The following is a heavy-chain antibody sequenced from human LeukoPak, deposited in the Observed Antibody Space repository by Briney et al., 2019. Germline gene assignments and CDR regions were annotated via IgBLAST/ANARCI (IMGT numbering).Heavy chain of an antibody. J-gene: IGHJ4*02. CDR2: IYYSGST. CDR1: GGSISSYY. Sequence: SETLSLTCTVSGGSISSYYWSWIRQPPGKGLEWIGYIYYSGSTNYNPSLKSRVTISVETSKNQFSLKLSSVTAADTAVYYRARVTGYMIEDYFDYWGQGTLVTVSS. V-gene: IGHV4-59*01. D-gene: IGHD3-22*01. CDR3: ARVTGYMIEDYFDY.